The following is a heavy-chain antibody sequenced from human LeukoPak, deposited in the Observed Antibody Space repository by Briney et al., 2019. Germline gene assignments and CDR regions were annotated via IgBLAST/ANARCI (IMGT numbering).Heavy chain of an antibody. CDR1: GYTFTNYW. CDR3: ARQSYSTSAGDY. Sequence: GESLKISCKGSGYTFTNYWIAWVRQMPGKGLEWMGIIYPGDSDTRFSPSFQGQVTISADKSINTAYLQWSSLKASDTAMYYCARQSYSTSAGDYWGQGTLVTVSS. V-gene: IGHV5-51*01. CDR2: IYPGDSDT. D-gene: IGHD2-2*01. J-gene: IGHJ4*02.